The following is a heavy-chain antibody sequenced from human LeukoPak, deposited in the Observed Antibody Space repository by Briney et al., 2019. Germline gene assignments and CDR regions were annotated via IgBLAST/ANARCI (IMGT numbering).Heavy chain of an antibody. V-gene: IGHV4-39*01. CDR1: GGSIRSSSYY. CDR2: IYNSGST. J-gene: IGHJ4*02. D-gene: IGHD3-10*01. Sequence: SETLSLTCTISGGSIRSSSYYWGWIRQPPGKGLEWIGSIYNSGSTDYNPSLKSRVTISADTSKNQFSLKLSSVTAAETAVYYCARHRRGYGSSPFDYWGQGTLVTVSS. CDR3: ARHRRGYGSSPFDY.